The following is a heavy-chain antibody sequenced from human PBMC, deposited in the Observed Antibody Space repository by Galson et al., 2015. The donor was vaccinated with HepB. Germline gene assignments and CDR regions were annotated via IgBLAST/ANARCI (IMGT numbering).Heavy chain of an antibody. V-gene: IGHV1-18*04. D-gene: IGHD6-19*01. CDR2: ISGHSGHT. CDR1: GYPFDDFG. CDR3: ARGRSSDWSFDY. Sequence: SVKVSCKASGYPFDDFGVTWVRQAPGQGLEWMGWISGHSGHTKYAQKFQGRVTVTADTSTTTVYMELRSLKSDDTAVYYCARGRSSDWSFDYWGQGTLVTVSS. J-gene: IGHJ4*02.